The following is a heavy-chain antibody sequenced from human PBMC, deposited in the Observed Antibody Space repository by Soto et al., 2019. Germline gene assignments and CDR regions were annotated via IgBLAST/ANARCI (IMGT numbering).Heavy chain of an antibody. CDR3: AKDLRGGAAAGPFDY. Sequence: GGSLRLSCAASGFTFSSYAMSWVRQAPGKGLDWVSAITSSGGSTYYADSVKGRFTISRDNSKNTLYLQMNSLRAEDTAIYYCAKDLRGGAAAGPFDYWGQGPLVTVS. D-gene: IGHD6-13*01. CDR2: ITSSGGST. CDR1: GFTFSSYA. J-gene: IGHJ4*02. V-gene: IGHV3-23*01.